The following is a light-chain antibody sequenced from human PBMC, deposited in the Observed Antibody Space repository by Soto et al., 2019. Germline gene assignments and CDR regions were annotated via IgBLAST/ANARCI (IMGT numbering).Light chain of an antibody. CDR1: SSDVGSYNL. CDR2: EVS. J-gene: IGLJ2*01. CDR3: CSYAGSRV. Sequence: QSVLTQPASVSGSPGQSITISCTGTSSDVGSYNLVSWYQQHPGKAPKLMIYEVSKRPSGVSNRFSGSKSGNTASLTISGLQAEDEADYYCCSYAGSRVFGGGTKLTV. V-gene: IGLV2-23*02.